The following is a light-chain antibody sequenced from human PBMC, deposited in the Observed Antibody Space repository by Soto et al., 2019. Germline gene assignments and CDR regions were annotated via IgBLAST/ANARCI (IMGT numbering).Light chain of an antibody. CDR1: SSDVGAYNY. CDR2: EVS. V-gene: IGLV2-14*01. J-gene: IGLJ2*01. CDR3: SSYTTSSTLVV. Sequence: QSALTQPASVSGSPGQSITISCTGTSSDVGAYNYVSWFQQHPGKAPKLMIYEVSNRPSGVSNRFSGSKSGNTASLTISGLQADDEADYYCSSYTTSSTLVVFGGGTKLTVL.